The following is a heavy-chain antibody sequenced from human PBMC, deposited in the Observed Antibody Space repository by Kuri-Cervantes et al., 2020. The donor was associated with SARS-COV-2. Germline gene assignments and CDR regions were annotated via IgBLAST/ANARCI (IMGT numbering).Heavy chain of an antibody. J-gene: IGHJ4*02. CDR1: GYSFITHC. CDR2: ISAYNGNK. D-gene: IGHD2-2*01. CDR3: ARAGYYCSSTSCTSLPDY. V-gene: IGHV1-18*04. Sequence: ASVKVSCKSSGYSFITHCISWVRQAPGQGLEWMGWISAYNGNKNYAQKVQDRVTLTTDTSTSTAYMELRSLRSDDTAVYYCARAGYYCSSTSCTSLPDYWGQGTLVTVSS.